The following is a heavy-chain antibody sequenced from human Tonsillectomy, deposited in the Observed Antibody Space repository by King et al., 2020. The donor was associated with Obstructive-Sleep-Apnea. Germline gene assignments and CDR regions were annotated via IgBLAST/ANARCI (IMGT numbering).Heavy chain of an antibody. CDR3: ARHGKYSSGWYTPPEYFQH. CDR2: IYYSGST. V-gene: IGHV4-59*08. D-gene: IGHD6-19*01. J-gene: IGHJ1*01. CDR1: GGSISSYY. Sequence: QLQESGPGLVKPSETLSLTCTVSGGSISSYYWSWIRQPPGKGLEWIGYIYYSGSTNYNPSLKSRVTISVDTSKNQFSLKLSSVTAADTAVYYCARHGKYSSGWYTPPEYFQHWGQGTLVTVSS.